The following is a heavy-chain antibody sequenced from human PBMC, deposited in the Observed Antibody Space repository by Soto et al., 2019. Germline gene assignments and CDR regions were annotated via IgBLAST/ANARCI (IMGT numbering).Heavy chain of an antibody. D-gene: IGHD2-21*02. CDR1: GGSISRYY. CDR3: ARDLWGYCGTDCYPLDV. V-gene: IGHV4-59*01. CDR2: LYNAGST. J-gene: IGHJ6*02. Sequence: SETLSLTCTVSGGSISRYYWSWIRQPPGKGLEWIGYLYNAGSTIYNPSLKSRVTISVDMSQNQFSLNLNYVTAADTAVYYCARDLWGYCGTDCYPLDVWGQGTAVTVS.